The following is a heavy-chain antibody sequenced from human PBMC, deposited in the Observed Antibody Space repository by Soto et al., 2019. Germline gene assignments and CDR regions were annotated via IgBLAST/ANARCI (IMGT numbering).Heavy chain of an antibody. CDR3: ARVRGSGIFDY. Sequence: SETLSLTCTVSGGSISSYYWSWIRQPPGKGLEWIGYIYYSGSTNYNPSLKSRVTISVDTSKNQFSLKLSSVTAADTAVYYCARVRGSGIFDYWGQGTLVTSPQ. J-gene: IGHJ4*02. D-gene: IGHD3-10*01. CDR1: GGSISSYY. CDR2: IYYSGST. V-gene: IGHV4-59*01.